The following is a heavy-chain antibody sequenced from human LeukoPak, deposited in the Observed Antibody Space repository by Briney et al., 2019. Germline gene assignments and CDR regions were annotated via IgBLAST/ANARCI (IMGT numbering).Heavy chain of an antibody. CDR3: AKDRSLYSPVTGYYFDY. CDR2: IRYDGSNK. Sequence: GGSLRLSCAASGFTFSSYGMHWVRQAPGKGLEWVAFIRYDGSNKYYADSVKGRFTISRDNSKNTPYLQMNSQRAEDTAVYYCAKDRSLYSPVTGYYFDYWGQGTLVTVSS. CDR1: GFTFSSYG. D-gene: IGHD3-16*01. V-gene: IGHV3-30*02. J-gene: IGHJ4*02.